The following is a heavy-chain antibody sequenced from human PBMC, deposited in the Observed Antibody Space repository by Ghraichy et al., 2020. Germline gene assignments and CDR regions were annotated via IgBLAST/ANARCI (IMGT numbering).Heavy chain of an antibody. Sequence: GGSLRLSCAASGFIVSNGWMNWVRQAPGKGLEWVGRIKSYTKGGTTDYAAPVKGRFTISRDDSAKTLYLQMSSLKTEDTAVYYCTTDQGIADRPSVGYWGQGTLVTVSS. D-gene: IGHD6-6*01. V-gene: IGHV3-15*07. CDR3: TTDQGIADRPSVGY. CDR1: GFIVSNGW. CDR2: IKSYTKGGTT. J-gene: IGHJ4*02.